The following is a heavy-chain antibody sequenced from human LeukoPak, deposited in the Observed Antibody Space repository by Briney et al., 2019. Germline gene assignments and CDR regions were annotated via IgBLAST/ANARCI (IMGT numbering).Heavy chain of an antibody. CDR1: GYTFTGYY. V-gene: IGHV1-2*02. J-gene: IGHJ5*02. CDR2: INPTSGGT. CDR3: ARVGGRYNGFDP. Sequence: ASVKVSCKGSGYTFTGYYMHWVRQAPGQGLEWMGGINPTSGGTNYAQKFQGRVTMTRHTSISTAYMELSRLRSDDTAAEYCARVGGRYNGFDPWGQGTLVTVSS. D-gene: IGHD1-26*01.